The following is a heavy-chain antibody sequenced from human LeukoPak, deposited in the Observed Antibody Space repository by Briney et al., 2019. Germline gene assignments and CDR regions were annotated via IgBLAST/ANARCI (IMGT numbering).Heavy chain of an antibody. CDR2: IIPIFGTA. CDR3: ARDRVELDGDSRFDP. V-gene: IGHV1-69*13. Sequence: SVKVSCKASGGTVSSYAISGVRQAPGQGLEWMGGIIPIFGTANYAQKFQGRVTITADESTCTAYMELSCLRSEDTAVYYCARDRVELDGDSRFDPWGQGTLVTVSS. CDR1: GGTVSSYA. D-gene: IGHD1-7*01. J-gene: IGHJ5*02.